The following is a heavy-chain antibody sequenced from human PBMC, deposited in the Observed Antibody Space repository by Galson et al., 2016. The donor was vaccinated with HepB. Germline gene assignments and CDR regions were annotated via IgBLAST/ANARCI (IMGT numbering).Heavy chain of an antibody. CDR1: GFTFSAYA. V-gene: IGHV3-30*04. CDR2: MSFDGTKT. D-gene: IGHD1-26*01. Sequence: SLRLSCAASGFTFSAYAVHWVRRAPGKGLEWVALMSFDGTKTSYADPAKGRFTVSRDNSMNTLNLQLGSLRPEDTAVYYCAREIEGEHRPYFDLWGQGTLVTVSS. J-gene: IGHJ4*02. CDR3: AREIEGEHRPYFDL.